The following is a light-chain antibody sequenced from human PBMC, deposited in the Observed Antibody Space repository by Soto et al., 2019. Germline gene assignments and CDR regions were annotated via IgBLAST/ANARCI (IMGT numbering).Light chain of an antibody. CDR2: AAP. CDR3: QQYGRSPPYT. J-gene: IGKJ2*01. CDR1: QSVTSGN. V-gene: IGKV3-20*01. Sequence: EIVLTQSPGTLSLSPGERATLSCRASQSVTSGNLAWYQQKPGQAPRLLIYAAPSRATNIPDRFSGSGSGTDSNLTISSLEPEDCAVYYCQQYGRSPPYTFGEGTKLEIK.